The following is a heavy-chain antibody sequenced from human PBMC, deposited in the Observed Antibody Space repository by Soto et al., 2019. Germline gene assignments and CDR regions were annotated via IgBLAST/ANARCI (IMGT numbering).Heavy chain of an antibody. D-gene: IGHD6-13*01. V-gene: IGHV3-9*01. CDR3: ARVDRAAAGTGVNYFDY. Sequence: GGSLRLSCAASGFIFDNHAMNWVRQAPGKGLEWVAGVSWNSGSIDYADSVKGRFTISRDNAKNSLYLQMNSLRAEDTAVYYCARVDRAAAGTGVNYFDYWGQGTLVTVSS. CDR1: GFIFDNHA. CDR2: VSWNSGSI. J-gene: IGHJ4*02.